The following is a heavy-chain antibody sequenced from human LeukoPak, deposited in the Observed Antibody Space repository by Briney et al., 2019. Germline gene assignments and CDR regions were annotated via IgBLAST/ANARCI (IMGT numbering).Heavy chain of an antibody. J-gene: IGHJ4*02. D-gene: IGHD4-17*01. Sequence: SETLSLTCTVSGGSISSGDYYWSWIRQPPGKGLEWIGYIYYSGSTYYNPSLKSRVTISVDTSKNQFSLKLSSVTAADTAVYYCARDTRTTPLDYWGQGTLVTVSS. CDR1: GGSISSGDYY. CDR2: IYYSGST. V-gene: IGHV4-30-4*01. CDR3: ARDTRTTPLDY.